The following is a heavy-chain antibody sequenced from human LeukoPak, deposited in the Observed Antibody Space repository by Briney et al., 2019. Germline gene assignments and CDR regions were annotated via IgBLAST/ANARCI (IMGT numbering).Heavy chain of an antibody. Sequence: GGSLRLSCAASGFTFSYYLMHWVRQAPGKGLVWVSRISGDGTSTNYADSVKGRFTISRDNAKNTLYLQMNSLRAEDTAVYYCARTYLVGWYFDLWGRGTLVTVSS. CDR3: ARTYLVGWYFDL. D-gene: IGHD3-16*01. V-gene: IGHV3-74*01. CDR2: ISGDGTST. CDR1: GFTFSYYL. J-gene: IGHJ2*01.